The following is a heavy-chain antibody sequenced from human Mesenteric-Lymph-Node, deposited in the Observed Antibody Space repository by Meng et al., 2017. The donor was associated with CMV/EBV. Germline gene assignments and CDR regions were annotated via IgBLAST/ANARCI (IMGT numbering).Heavy chain of an antibody. CDR2: TYYRSESYN. Sequence: HLHLSGPGPVTSQQTTSVTSTISGDIISINTAAWNWIRQSPSRGLEWLGRTYYRSESYNDYAVSVKSRISVNLDTSKNQLSLHLNFVTPEDTAVYYCAYLGDLPPLWWGQGTLVTVSS. J-gene: IGHJ4*02. V-gene: IGHV6-1*01. CDR3: AYLGDLPPLW. D-gene: IGHD3-10*01. CDR1: GDIISINTAA.